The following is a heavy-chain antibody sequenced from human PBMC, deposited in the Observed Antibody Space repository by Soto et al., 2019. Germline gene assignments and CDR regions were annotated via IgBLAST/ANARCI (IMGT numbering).Heavy chain of an antibody. J-gene: IGHJ4*02. Sequence: SESLSLSCTVSGCSISSSSYYWGCIRQPPGKGLEWIGSIYYSGSTYYNPSLKSRVTISVDTSKNQFSLKLSTVTAADTAVYYCARHAYHYDSSGYSLDYWGQGTLVTVSS. V-gene: IGHV4-39*01. CDR1: GCSISSSSYY. D-gene: IGHD3-22*01. CDR3: ARHAYHYDSSGYSLDY. CDR2: IYYSGST.